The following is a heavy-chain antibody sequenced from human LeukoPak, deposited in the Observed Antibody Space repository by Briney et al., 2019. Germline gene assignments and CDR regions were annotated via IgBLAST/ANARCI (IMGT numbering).Heavy chain of an antibody. CDR1: GGSISSYY. D-gene: IGHD2-2*01. V-gene: IGHV4-59*01. Sequence: ASETLSLTCTVSGGSISSYYWSWIRQPPGKGLEWIGYIYYSGSTNYNPSLKSRVTISVDTSKNQFSLKLSSVTAADTAVYYCARVGGVVPAAWAYYYYYMDVWGKGTTVTVSS. J-gene: IGHJ6*03. CDR2: IYYSGST. CDR3: ARVGGVVPAAWAYYYYYMDV.